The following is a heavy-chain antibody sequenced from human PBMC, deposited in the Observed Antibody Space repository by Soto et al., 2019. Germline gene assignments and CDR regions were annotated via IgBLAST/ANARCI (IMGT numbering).Heavy chain of an antibody. D-gene: IGHD3-10*01. CDR2: VYNSRTT. CDR3: ARGGEVRGVLRWFDP. Sequence: SETLSLTCTVSGGSISTSYWSWIRQPPGKGLECIGFVYNSRTTNYNPSLRSRVTISEDTSKNQFSLKLSSVTAADTAVHYCARGGEVRGVLRWFDPWGQGTLVTVSS. V-gene: IGHV4-59*01. CDR1: GGSISTSY. J-gene: IGHJ5*02.